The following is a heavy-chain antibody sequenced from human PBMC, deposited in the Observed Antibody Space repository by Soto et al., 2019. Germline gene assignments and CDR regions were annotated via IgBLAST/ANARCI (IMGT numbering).Heavy chain of an antibody. Sequence: VKVSCKASGYTFASYAMHWVRQAPGQRLEWMGWINAGNTKTKYSEKFQGRVTFTRDTSASTDYMELSSLTSEDTAVYYCARPAQYPNTRYSFDYWGQGTLVTV. D-gene: IGHD1-1*01. CDR1: GYTFASYA. V-gene: IGHV1-3*01. J-gene: IGHJ4*02. CDR2: INAGNTKT. CDR3: ARPAQYPNTRYSFDY.